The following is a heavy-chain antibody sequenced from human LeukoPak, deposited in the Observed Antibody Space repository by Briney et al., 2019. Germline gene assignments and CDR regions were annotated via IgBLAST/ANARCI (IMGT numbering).Heavy chain of an antibody. V-gene: IGHV2-5*01. Sequence: SGPTLVNPTQTLTLTCTFSGFSPSTTGVAVGWIRQPPGKALEWLALVNSNDEKRYSPSLKSRLTISRDTPKNQVVLTMANMDPADTATYYCAHRPSGMATVSFESWGQGSLVTVSS. D-gene: IGHD5-24*01. CDR1: GFSPSTTGVA. J-gene: IGHJ4*02. CDR2: VNSNDEK. CDR3: AHRPSGMATVSFES.